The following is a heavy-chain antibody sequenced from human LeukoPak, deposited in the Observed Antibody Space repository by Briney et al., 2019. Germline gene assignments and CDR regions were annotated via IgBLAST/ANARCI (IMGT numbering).Heavy chain of an antibody. CDR2: INHSGST. V-gene: IGHV4-34*01. D-gene: IGHD3-16*01. CDR3: ARWGTGFDY. CDR1: GGSFSGYY. Sequence: KPSETLSLTCAVYGGSFSGYYWSWIRQPPGKGLEWIGEINHSGSTNYNPSLKSRVTISVDTSKNQFSLKPSSVTAADTAVYYCARWGTGFDYWGQGTLVTVSS. J-gene: IGHJ4*02.